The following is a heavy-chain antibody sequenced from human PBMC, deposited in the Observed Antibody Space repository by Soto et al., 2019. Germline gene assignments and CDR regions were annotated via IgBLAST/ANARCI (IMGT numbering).Heavy chain of an antibody. D-gene: IGHD3-16*01. V-gene: IGHV4-34*01. Sequence: PSETLSLTCAVYGGSFSGYYWSWIRQPPGKGLEWIGEINHSGSTNYNPSLKSRVTISVDTSKNQFSLKLSSVTAADTAVYYCARGSALLQTSDYGGMDVWGQGTTVT. CDR3: ARGSALLQTSDYGGMDV. J-gene: IGHJ6*02. CDR2: INHSGST. CDR1: GGSFSGYY.